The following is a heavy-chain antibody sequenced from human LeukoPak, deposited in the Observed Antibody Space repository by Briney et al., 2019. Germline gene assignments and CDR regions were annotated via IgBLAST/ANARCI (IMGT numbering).Heavy chain of an antibody. CDR3: ARSRGLLWFGELSVDY. CDR2: ISAYNGNT. CDR1: GYTFTSYG. Sequence: ASVKVSCKASGYTFTSYGIRWVRQAPGQGLEWMGWISAYNGNTNYAQKLQGRVTMTTDTSTSTAYMELRSLRSDDTAVYYCARSRGLLWFGELSVDYWGQGTLVTVSS. V-gene: IGHV1-18*01. J-gene: IGHJ4*02. D-gene: IGHD3-10*01.